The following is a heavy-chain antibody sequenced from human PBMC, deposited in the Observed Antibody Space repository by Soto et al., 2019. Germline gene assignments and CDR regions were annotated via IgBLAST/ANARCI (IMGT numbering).Heavy chain of an antibody. V-gene: IGHV3-7*01. J-gene: IGHJ6*02. CDR2: IKQDGSKE. Sequence: EVQLVESGGGLVQPGGSLRLSCVDSGFTFSSYWMSWVRQARVKGLEWVGNIKQDGSKENYVDSVKGRFTISRDNAKNSMYLQMNSLRAEDTAVYYCARIAASGRGWDVWGQGTTVVVSS. CDR3: ARIAASGRGWDV. CDR1: GFTFSSYW. D-gene: IGHD6-13*01.